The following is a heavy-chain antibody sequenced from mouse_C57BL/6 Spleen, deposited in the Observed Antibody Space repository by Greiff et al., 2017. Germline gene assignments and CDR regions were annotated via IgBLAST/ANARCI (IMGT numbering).Heavy chain of an antibody. CDR1: GYTFTDYN. V-gene: IGHV1-22*01. Sequence: EVQGVESGPELVKPGASVKMSCKASGYTFTDYNMHWVKQSHGKSLEWIGYINPNNGGTSYNQKFKGKATLTVNKSSSTAYMELRSLTSEDSAVYYCARKSDYDYDEEFDYWGQGTTLTVSS. CDR3: ARKSDYDYDEEFDY. J-gene: IGHJ2*01. D-gene: IGHD2-4*01. CDR2: INPNNGGT.